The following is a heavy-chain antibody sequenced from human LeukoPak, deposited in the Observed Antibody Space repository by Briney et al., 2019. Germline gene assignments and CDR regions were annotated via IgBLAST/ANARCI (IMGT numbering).Heavy chain of an antibody. Sequence: GGSLRLSCAASGFTFNSYAMSWVRHAPEKGLEWVSAISGSVGSTYYADSVKGRFTISRDNSKNALYLQMNSLRAEDTAVYYCAKDLIVVVTARWFFVYWGQGTLVTVSS. D-gene: IGHD2-21*02. CDR1: GFTFNSYA. V-gene: IGHV3-23*01. CDR3: AKDLIVVVTARWFFVY. J-gene: IGHJ4*02. CDR2: ISGSVGST.